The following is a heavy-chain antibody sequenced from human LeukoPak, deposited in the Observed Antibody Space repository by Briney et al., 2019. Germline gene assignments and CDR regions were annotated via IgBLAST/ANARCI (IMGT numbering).Heavy chain of an antibody. CDR3: AKHLTNAYYDMIWFDP. J-gene: IGHJ5*02. CDR2: VYYSGST. V-gene: IGHV4-59*11. D-gene: IGHD3-16*01. Sequence: SETLSLTCTVSGGSISSHYWSWIRQAPGKGLEWIGYVYYSGSTNYNPSVQSRVTISIDTFNNQFSLRLSSVTAADTAVYYCAKHLTNAYYDMIWFDPWGQGTLVTVTS. CDR1: GGSISSHY.